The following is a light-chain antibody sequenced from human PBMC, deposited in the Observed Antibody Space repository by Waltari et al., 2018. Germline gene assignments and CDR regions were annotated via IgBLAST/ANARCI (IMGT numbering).Light chain of an antibody. CDR1: SNDVGYYNY. V-gene: IGLV2-8*01. CDR3: ASHAGGNNLDV. Sequence: QSTLTQPPSASGSLGQSVTMSCTGTSNDVGYYNYVSWFQQSPGQAPKLLISQVSKRASGVPDLFSGANSGNTAFLTVSGRQADDEADYYCASHAGGNNLDVFGGGTKLTVL. J-gene: IGLJ2*01. CDR2: QVS.